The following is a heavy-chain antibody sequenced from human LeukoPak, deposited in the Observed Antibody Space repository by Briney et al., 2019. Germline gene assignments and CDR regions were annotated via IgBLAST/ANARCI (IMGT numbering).Heavy chain of an antibody. CDR1: GFTFSSYW. D-gene: IGHD3-16*01. Sequence: GGSLRLSCAASGFTFSSYWMHWVRQAPGKGLVWVSRINTDGSSTSYADSVKGRFTISRDNAKNTLYLQMNSLRAEDTAVYYCAREWGDGWFDPWGQGTLVTVSS. CDR3: AREWGDGWFDP. J-gene: IGHJ5*02. CDR2: INTDGSST. V-gene: IGHV3-74*01.